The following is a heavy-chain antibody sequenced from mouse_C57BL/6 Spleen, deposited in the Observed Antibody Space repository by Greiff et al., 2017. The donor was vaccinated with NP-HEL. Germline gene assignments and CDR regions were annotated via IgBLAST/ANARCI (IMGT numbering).Heavy chain of an antibody. CDR1: GYTFTSYW. D-gene: IGHD1-1*01. J-gene: IGHJ4*01. V-gene: IGHV1-64*01. CDR3: ARYGTTVVDAMDY. CDR2: IHPNSGST. Sequence: QVQLQQPGAELVKPGASVKLSCKASGYTFTSYWMHWVKQRPGQGLEWIGMIHPNSGSTNYNEKFKSKATLTVDKSSSTAYMQLSSLTSEDFAVYYCARYGTTVVDAMDYWGQGTSVTVSS.